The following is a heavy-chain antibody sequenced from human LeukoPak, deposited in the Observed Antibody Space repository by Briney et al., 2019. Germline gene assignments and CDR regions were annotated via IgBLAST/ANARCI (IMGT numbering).Heavy chain of an antibody. CDR1: GGSFSGYY. CDR3: ARGARRITIFGVVIEFDY. V-gene: IGHV4-34*01. CDR2: INHSGST. J-gene: IGHJ4*02. D-gene: IGHD3-3*01. Sequence: PSETLYLTCAVYGGSFSGYYWSWIRQPPGKGLEWIGEINHSGSTNYNPSLKSRVTISVDTSKNQFSLKLSSVTAADTAVYYCARGARRITIFGVVIEFDYWGQGTLVTVSS.